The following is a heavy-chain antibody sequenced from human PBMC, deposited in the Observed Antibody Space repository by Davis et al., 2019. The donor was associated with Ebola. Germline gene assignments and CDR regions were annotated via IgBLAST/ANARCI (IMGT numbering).Heavy chain of an antibody. CDR1: GFTISTYT. CDR3: ACIEHGSASVDWYFDL. D-gene: IGHD6-6*01. Sequence: GESLKISCAASGFTISTYTMIWVRQAPGKGLEWVSSISGSSYYIDYVDSVKGRFTISRDNAMNSLFLQMSSLRVEDTAVYYCACIEHGSASVDWYFDLWGRGTLVTVSS. CDR2: ISGSSYYI. V-gene: IGHV3-21*01. J-gene: IGHJ2*01.